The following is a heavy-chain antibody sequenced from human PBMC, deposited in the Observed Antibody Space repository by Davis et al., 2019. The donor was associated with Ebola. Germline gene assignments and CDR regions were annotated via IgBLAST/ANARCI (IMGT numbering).Heavy chain of an antibody. CDR3: ARDSSGYYRNFDY. Sequence: GESLKISCAASGFTFSSYSMNWVRQAPGKGLEWVSSISSSSSYIYYADSVKGRFTISRDNAKNSLYLQMNSLRAEDTAVYYCARDSSGYYRNFDYWGQGTLVTVSS. D-gene: IGHD3-22*01. CDR1: GFTFSSYS. V-gene: IGHV3-21*01. J-gene: IGHJ4*02. CDR2: ISSSSSYI.